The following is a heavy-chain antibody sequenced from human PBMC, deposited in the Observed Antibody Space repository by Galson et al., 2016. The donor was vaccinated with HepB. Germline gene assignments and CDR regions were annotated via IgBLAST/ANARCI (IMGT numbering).Heavy chain of an antibody. CDR1: GFTFSRYT. CDR2: ISSDGSKE. CDR3: AEDNAAWLVDY. J-gene: IGHJ4*02. D-gene: IGHD6-19*01. V-gene: IGHV3-30-3*01. Sequence: LRLSCAASGFTFSRYTMHWVRQAPGKGLEWVAVISSDGSKEYYADSVKGRFTISRDNSRNTLYLQMNSLRAEDAAVYYCAEDNAAWLVDYWGQGSLVTVSS.